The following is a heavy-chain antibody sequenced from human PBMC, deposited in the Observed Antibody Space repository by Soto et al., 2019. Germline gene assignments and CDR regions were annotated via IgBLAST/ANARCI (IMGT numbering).Heavy chain of an antibody. CDR2: ISGDGAST. CDR1: GLTFSNYA. V-gene: IGHV3-23*01. J-gene: IGHJ4*02. D-gene: IGHD6-13*01. CDR3: AKGGHYSVFEY. Sequence: VQMLESGGGLVQPGGSLRLSCAVSGLTFSNYAMTWVRQGPGKGLEWVSTISGDGASTFYPDSVKGRFTISRDNSKNMLYLQMNSLRAEDTAVYYCAKGGHYSVFEYWGQGTLVTVSS.